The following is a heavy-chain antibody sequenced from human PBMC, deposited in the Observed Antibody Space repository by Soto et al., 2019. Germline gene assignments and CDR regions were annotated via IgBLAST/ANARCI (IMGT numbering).Heavy chain of an antibody. CDR1: GGSVSSGSYY. V-gene: IGHV4-61*01. CDR3: ARDSSYYYDSSGYYPYNWFDP. Sequence: SETLSLTCTVSGGSVSSGSYYWSWIRQPPGKGLERIGYIYYSGSTNYNPSLKSRVTISVDTSKNQFSLKLSSVTAADTAVYYCARDSSYYYDSSGYYPYNWFDPWGQGTLVTVSS. CDR2: IYYSGST. D-gene: IGHD3-22*01. J-gene: IGHJ5*02.